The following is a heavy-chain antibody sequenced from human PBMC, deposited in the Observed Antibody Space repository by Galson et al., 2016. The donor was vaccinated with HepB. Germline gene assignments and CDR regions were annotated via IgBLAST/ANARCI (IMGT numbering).Heavy chain of an antibody. Sequence: SLRLSCAASGFTFSNYGMHWVRQAPGKGLEWVAHISYDGGNKDYADSVKGRFTISRDNSKNTLFLQMNSLRDEDTALYYCAFRGITMMVTIYYFDDWGQGTLVTVSS. D-gene: IGHD5-24*01. J-gene: IGHJ4*02. CDR2: ISYDGGNK. CDR3: AFRGITMMVTIYYFDD. V-gene: IGHV3-30*03. CDR1: GFTFSNYG.